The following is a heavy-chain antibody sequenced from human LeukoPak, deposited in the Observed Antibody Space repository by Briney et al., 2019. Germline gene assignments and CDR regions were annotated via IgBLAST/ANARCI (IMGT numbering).Heavy chain of an antibody. D-gene: IGHD1-26*01. CDR1: GGSISSSSYY. J-gene: IGHJ4*02. Sequence: PSETLSLTCTVSGGSISSSSYYWGWIRQPPGKGLEWIGSIYYSGSTYNNPSLKSRVTISVDTSKNQFSLKLSSVTAADTAVYYCARWSRGGDTPGYWGQGTLVTVSS. CDR2: IYYSGST. CDR3: ARWSRGGDTPGY. V-gene: IGHV4-39*07.